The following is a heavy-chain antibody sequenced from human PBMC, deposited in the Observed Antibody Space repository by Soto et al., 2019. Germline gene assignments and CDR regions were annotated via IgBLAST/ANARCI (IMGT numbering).Heavy chain of an antibody. CDR2: IWYDGSNK. Sequence: PGGSLRLSCAASGFTFSSYGMHWVRQAPGKGLEWVAVIWYDGSNKYYADSVKGRFTISRDNSKNTLYLQMNSLRAEDTAVYYCAREASGALGPSYNWFDPWGQGTLVTVSS. D-gene: IGHD1-26*01. CDR3: AREASGALGPSYNWFDP. V-gene: IGHV3-33*01. J-gene: IGHJ5*02. CDR1: GFTFSSYG.